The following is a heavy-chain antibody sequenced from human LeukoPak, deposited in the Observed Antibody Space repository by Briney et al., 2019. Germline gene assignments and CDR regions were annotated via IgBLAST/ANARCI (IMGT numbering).Heavy chain of an antibody. CDR1: GGSISSYY. Sequence: PSGTLSLTCTVSGGSISSYYWSWIRQPPGKGLEWIGYIYYSGSTNYSPSLKSRVTISVDTSKNQFSLKLSSVTAADTAVYYCAREPPYYDILTGYYSHPYGMDVWGQGTTVTVSS. V-gene: IGHV4-59*01. D-gene: IGHD3-9*01. CDR2: IYYSGST. J-gene: IGHJ6*02. CDR3: AREPPYYDILTGYYSHPYGMDV.